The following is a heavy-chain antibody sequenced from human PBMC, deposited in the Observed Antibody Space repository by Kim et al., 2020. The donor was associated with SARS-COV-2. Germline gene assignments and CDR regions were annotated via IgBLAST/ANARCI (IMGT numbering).Heavy chain of an antibody. Sequence: SVKVSCKASGGTFSSYAISWVRQAPGQGLEWMGGIIPIFGTANYAQKFQGRVTITADESTSTAYMELSSLRSEDTAVYYCARDRGAAAGTSYWFDPWGQGTLVTVSS. CDR2: IIPIFGTA. CDR3: ARDRGAAAGTSYWFDP. V-gene: IGHV1-69*13. CDR1: GGTFSSYA. D-gene: IGHD6-13*01. J-gene: IGHJ5*02.